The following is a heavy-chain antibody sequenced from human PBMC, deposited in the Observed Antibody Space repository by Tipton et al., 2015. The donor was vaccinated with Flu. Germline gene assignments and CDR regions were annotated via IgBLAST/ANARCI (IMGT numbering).Heavy chain of an antibody. CDR2: IYYTGST. CDR1: GDSINNYY. D-gene: IGHD3-22*01. J-gene: IGHJ4*02. Sequence: TLSLTCTVSGDSINNYYWSWIRQPPGKGLEWLGYIYYTGSTNYSPSLKSRVTISLDTSENQLSLKLNSMTAADTAVYYCARVNSGFFDYWGQGTLVTVSS. V-gene: IGHV4-59*01. CDR3: ARVNSGFFDY.